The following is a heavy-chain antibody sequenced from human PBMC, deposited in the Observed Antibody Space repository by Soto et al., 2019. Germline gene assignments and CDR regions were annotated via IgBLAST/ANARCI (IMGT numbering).Heavy chain of an antibody. CDR2: ISAHSGNT. Sequence: QVQLVQSEGEVKKPGASVKISCRASGYTFTSYAINWVRQAPGQGLEWMGWISAHSGNTNYAQKVQGRVTMTTDTSPSTAYMELRSLRSDDTAIYYCARIAASGIVHDFDFWGQGTLVTVSS. J-gene: IGHJ4*02. V-gene: IGHV1-18*01. CDR1: GYTFTSYA. D-gene: IGHD6-13*01. CDR3: ARIAASGIVHDFDF.